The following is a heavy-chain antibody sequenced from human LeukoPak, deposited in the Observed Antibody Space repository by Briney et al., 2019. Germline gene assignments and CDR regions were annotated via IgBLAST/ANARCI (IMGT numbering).Heavy chain of an antibody. Sequence: SVKVSCKASGGTFSSYAISWVRQAPGQGLEWMGGIIPIFGTANYAQKFQGRVTITADESTSTAYMELSSLRSEDTAVYYCARGGSGWYPSPLSYWGQRTLVTVSS. CDR3: ARGGSGWYPSPLSY. V-gene: IGHV1-69*13. D-gene: IGHD6-19*01. J-gene: IGHJ4*02. CDR1: GGTFSSYA. CDR2: IIPIFGTA.